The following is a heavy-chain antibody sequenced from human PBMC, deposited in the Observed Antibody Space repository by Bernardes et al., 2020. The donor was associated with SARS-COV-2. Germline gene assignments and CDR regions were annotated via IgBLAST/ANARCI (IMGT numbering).Heavy chain of an antibody. CDR1: GFTFGNFA. CDR3: VKLKGPIREGYAFDY. J-gene: IGHJ4*02. V-gene: IGHV3-23*01. Sequence: GGSLRLSCAASGFTFGNFAMSWVRQAPGKGLEWVSFMSGGSGTTYYTDSVKGRFSISRDNSKNTLNLQMNSLRGDDTAIYYCVKLKGPIREGYAFDYWGPGTLVTVSS. D-gene: IGHD5-12*01. CDR2: MSGGSGTT.